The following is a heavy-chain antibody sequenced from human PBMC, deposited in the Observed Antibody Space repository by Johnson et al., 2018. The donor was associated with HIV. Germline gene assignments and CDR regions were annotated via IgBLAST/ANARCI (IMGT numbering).Heavy chain of an antibody. CDR1: GFSFSNYA. CDR2: ISYDGSNK. CDR3: ARGRKTVTTVRPSAFDI. J-gene: IGHJ3*02. Sequence: QVQLVESGGGVVQPGRSLRLSCAASGFSFSNYAMHWVRQAPGKGLEWVAVISYDGSNKYYADSVKGRFTISRDNSKNMLYLQMNSLRAEDTAVYYCARGRKTVTTVRPSAFDIWGQGTMVTVSS. D-gene: IGHD4-17*01. V-gene: IGHV3-30-3*01.